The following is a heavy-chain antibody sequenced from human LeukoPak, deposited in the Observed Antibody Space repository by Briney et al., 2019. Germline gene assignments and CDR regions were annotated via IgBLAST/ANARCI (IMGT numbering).Heavy chain of an antibody. Sequence: PSETLSLTCTVSGGSISNHYWSWIRQPPGKGLEWIGYIYYSGSTNYNPSLKSRVIISVDTSKNQFSLKLSSVTAADTAVYYCARVLGYSYNPYYYYMDVWGKGTTVTVSS. V-gene: IGHV4-59*08. CDR2: IYYSGST. D-gene: IGHD5-18*01. CDR1: GGSISNHY. J-gene: IGHJ6*03. CDR3: ARVLGYSYNPYYYYMDV.